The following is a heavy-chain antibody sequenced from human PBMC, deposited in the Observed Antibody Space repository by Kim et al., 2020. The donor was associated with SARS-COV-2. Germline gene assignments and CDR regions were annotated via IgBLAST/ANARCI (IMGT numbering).Heavy chain of an antibody. V-gene: IGHV1-18*01. CDR3: ARDPGITMIVVDESRYYYGMDV. CDR1: GYTFTSYG. CDR2: ISAYNGNT. J-gene: IGHJ6*02. D-gene: IGHD3-22*01. Sequence: ASVKVSCKASGYTFTSYGISWVRQAPGQGLEWMGWISAYNGNTNYAQKLQGRVTMTTDTSTSTAYMELRSLRSDDTAVYYCARDPGITMIVVDESRYYYGMDVWGQGTTVTVSS.